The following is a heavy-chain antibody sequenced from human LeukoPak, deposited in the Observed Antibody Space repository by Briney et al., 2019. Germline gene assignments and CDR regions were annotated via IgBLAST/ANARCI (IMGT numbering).Heavy chain of an antibody. CDR1: GVSISSYY. V-gene: IGHV4-59*01. J-gene: IGHJ4*02. Sequence: SETLSLTCTVSGVSISSYYWSWIRQPPGKGLEWIGYIYYSGSTNYNPSLKSRVTISVDTSKNQFSLKLSSVTAADTAVYYCARGYSYGYELDYWGQGTLVTVSS. CDR2: IYYSGST. D-gene: IGHD5-18*01. CDR3: ARGYSYGYELDY.